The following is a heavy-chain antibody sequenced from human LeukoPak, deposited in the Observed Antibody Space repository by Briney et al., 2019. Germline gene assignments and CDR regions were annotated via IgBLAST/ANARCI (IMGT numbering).Heavy chain of an antibody. D-gene: IGHD3-22*01. J-gene: IGHJ4*02. Sequence: ASVKVSCKASGYTFTGYYMHWVRQAPGQGLEWMGWINPNSGGTNYAQKFQGRVTMTRDTSISTAYMELSRLRSDDTAAYYCARRHYYDSSGYSDYWGQGTLVTVSS. CDR1: GYTFTGYY. CDR2: INPNSGGT. CDR3: ARRHYYDSSGYSDY. V-gene: IGHV1-2*02.